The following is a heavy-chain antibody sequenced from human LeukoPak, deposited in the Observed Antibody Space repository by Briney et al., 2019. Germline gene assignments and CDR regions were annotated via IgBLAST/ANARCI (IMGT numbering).Heavy chain of an antibody. D-gene: IGHD6-19*01. CDR3: ARLMFSYSSGWYLYYFDY. CDR2: IYHSGST. J-gene: IGHJ4*02. CDR1: GGSISSSNW. V-gene: IGHV4-4*02. Sequence: SETLSLTCAVSGGSISSSNWWSWVRQPPGKGLEWIGEIYHSGSTNYNPSLKSRVTISVDTSKNQFSLKLSSVTAADTAVYYCARLMFSYSSGWYLYYFDYWGQGTLVTVSS.